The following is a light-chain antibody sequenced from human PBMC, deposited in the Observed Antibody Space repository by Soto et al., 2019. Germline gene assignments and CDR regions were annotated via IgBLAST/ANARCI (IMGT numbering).Light chain of an antibody. CDR3: QQYNNFWT. V-gene: IGKV1-27*01. CDR2: GVS. CDR1: QGIYKY. Sequence: DIQMTQSPSSLSASLGDTVTITLRASQGIYKYFAWYQQKSGKVPQLLIYGVSTSQSGVPSRLSVSGSGTDFTLSISSLQPDDFATYDCQQYNNFWTFGPGTKVDI. J-gene: IGKJ1*01.